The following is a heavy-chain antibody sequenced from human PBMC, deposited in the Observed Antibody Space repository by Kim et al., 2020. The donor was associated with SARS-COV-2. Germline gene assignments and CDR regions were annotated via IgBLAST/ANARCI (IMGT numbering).Heavy chain of an antibody. CDR1: GFTFSDYS. Sequence: GGSLRLSCAASGFTFSDYSMNWVRQAPEKGLEWVSSISRGSTYTYYTDSLRGRFTISRDNAKNSLYLQMNSLRAEDTAVYYCARARGFSYIPSPLDVDYWGQGTLVTVSS. J-gene: IGHJ4*02. CDR3: ARARGFSYIPSPLDVDY. V-gene: IGHV3-21*01. D-gene: IGHD5-18*01. CDR2: ISRGSTYT.